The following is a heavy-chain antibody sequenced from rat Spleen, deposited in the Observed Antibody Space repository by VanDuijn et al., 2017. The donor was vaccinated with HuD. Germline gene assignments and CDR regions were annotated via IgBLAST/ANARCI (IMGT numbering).Heavy chain of an antibody. CDR1: GFNFNDYW. V-gene: IGHV4-2*01. CDR3: VREEFGVRD. Sequence: EVKLVESGGGLVQPGRSLKLSCAASGFNFNDYWMGWVRQAPGKGLEWIGEVNTDSSSINYAPSLKDKFTISRDNVQNILYLQMSKLGSEDTAIYFCVREEFGVRDWGQGVMVTVSS. J-gene: IGHJ2*01. CDR2: VNTDSSSI. D-gene: IGHD4-3*01.